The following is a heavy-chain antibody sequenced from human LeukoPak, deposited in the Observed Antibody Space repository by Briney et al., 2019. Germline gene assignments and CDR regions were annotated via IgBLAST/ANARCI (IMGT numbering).Heavy chain of an antibody. V-gene: IGHV3-30-3*01. CDR3: TTDPGDFPDY. J-gene: IGHJ4*02. D-gene: IGHD4-17*01. Sequence: GGSLRLSCAASGFTFSSNVMHWVRQAPGKGLEWVAVISHDGNNKNYADSVKGRFTISRDNSKNTLYLQMNSLKTEDTAMYYCTTDPGDFPDYWGQGTLVTVSS. CDR2: ISHDGNNK. CDR1: GFTFSSNV.